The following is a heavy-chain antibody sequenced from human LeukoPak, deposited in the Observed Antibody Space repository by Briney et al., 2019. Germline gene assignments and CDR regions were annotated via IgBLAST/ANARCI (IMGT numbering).Heavy chain of an antibody. CDR1: GGSISSYY. V-gene: IGHV4-59*01. J-gene: IGHJ5*02. Sequence: PSETLSLTCTVSGGSISSYYWSWIRQPPGKGLEWIGYIYYSGSTNYNPSLKSRVTISVDTSKNQFSLKLSSVTAADTAVYYCAYYDSSGYSSGWFDPWGQGTPVTVSS. CDR2: IYYSGST. D-gene: IGHD3-22*01. CDR3: AYYDSSGYSSGWFDP.